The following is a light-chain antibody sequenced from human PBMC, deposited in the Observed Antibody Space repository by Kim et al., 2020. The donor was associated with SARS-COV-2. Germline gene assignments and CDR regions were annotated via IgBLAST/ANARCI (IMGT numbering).Light chain of an antibody. J-gene: IGLJ2*01. CDR3: QTWGTGSGVV. CDR2: LGSDGRQ. CDR1: SGHPEYA. V-gene: IGLV4-69*01. Sequence: VKLTGTLSSGHPEYAIAWHQQQPEKGPRYLMKLGSDGRQSRGDGIPDRFSGSSSGAERYLTISSLQSEDEADYYCQTWGTGSGVVFGGGTKLTVL.